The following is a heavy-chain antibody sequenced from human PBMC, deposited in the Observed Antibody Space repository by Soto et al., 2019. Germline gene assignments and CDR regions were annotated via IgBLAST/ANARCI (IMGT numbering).Heavy chain of an antibody. D-gene: IGHD6-19*01. Sequence: QSGGSLRLSCAASGFTFSSYGMHWVRQAPGKGLEWVAVISYDGSNKYYADSVKGRFTISRDNSKNTLYLQMNSLRAEDTAVYYCAKDLDYSSGWYSPKSARDPFDYWGQGTLVTVSS. CDR1: GFTFSSYG. J-gene: IGHJ4*02. CDR3: AKDLDYSSGWYSPKSARDPFDY. CDR2: ISYDGSNK. V-gene: IGHV3-30*18.